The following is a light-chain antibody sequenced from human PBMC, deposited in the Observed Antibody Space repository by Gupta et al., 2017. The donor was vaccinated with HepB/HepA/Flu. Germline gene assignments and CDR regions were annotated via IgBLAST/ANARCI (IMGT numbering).Light chain of an antibody. V-gene: IGLV2-14*03. J-gene: IGLJ2*01. CDR1: SSDVDGYNY. CDR3: SSYTSGSTDVV. CDR2: DVS. Sequence: QSALTQPASVSGSPGQSIPISCTGTSSDVDGYNYVSWYQQHPGKAPKLMIYDVSNRPSGVSNRFSGSKSGNTASLTISGLQAEDEADYYCSSYTSGSTDVVFGGGTKLTVL.